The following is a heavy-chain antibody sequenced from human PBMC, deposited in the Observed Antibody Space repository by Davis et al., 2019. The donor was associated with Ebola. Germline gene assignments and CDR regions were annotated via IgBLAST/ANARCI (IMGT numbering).Heavy chain of an antibody. CDR1: GFTFSSYS. Sequence: GGSLRLSCAASGFTFSSYSMNWVRQAPGKGLEWVAFIRYDGSNKYYADSVKGRFTISRDNSKNTLYLQMNSLRAEDTAVYYCAKPAAGTFDYWGQGTLVTVSS. J-gene: IGHJ4*02. D-gene: IGHD6-13*01. V-gene: IGHV3-30*02. CDR3: AKPAAGTFDY. CDR2: IRYDGSNK.